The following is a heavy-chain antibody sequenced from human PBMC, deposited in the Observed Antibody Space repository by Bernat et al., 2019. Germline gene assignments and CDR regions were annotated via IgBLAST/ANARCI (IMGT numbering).Heavy chain of an antibody. J-gene: IGHJ4*02. D-gene: IGHD5-12*01. CDR2: IKSKTDGGTT. Sequence: EVQLVESGGGLVKPGGSLRLSCAASGFTFSNAWMNWVRQAPGKGLEWFGRIKSKTDGGTTDYAAPVKGRFTISRDDSKNTLYLQMNSLKTEDTAVYYCTTVGYSGYDPWDWGQETLVTVSS. V-gene: IGHV3-15*07. CDR3: TTVGYSGYDPWD. CDR1: GFTFSNAW.